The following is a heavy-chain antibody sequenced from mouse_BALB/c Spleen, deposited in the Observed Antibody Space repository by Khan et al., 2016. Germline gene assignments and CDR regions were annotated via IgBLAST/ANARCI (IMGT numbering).Heavy chain of an antibody. CDR2: IDPENGDT. CDR3: ASYGNSFAWFVY. CDR1: GFNIKDYY. D-gene: IGHD2-10*01. Sequence: VQLQQSGADLVRSGASVKLSCTASGFNIKDYYLHWVKQRPEQGLEWIGWIDPENGDTEYAPKFQGKATITADTSSNTAFLQFSSLTSEDTAVYYCASYGNSFAWFVYWGQGTLVTVSA. J-gene: IGHJ3*01. V-gene: IGHV14-4*02.